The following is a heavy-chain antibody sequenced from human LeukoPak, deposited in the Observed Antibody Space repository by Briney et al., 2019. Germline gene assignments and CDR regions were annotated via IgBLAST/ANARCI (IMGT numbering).Heavy chain of an antibody. V-gene: IGHV4-39*01. CDR3: SRRRYTSSWRDY. J-gene: IGHJ4*02. Sequence: SETLSLTCTVSGGSISSSSYYWGWIRQPPGKGLEWIGNIYYSGNTNYNPSLKSRVTISVDTSKNQFSLKLSSVTAADTAVYYCSRRRYTSSWRDYWGQGTLVTVSS. CDR2: IYYSGNT. D-gene: IGHD6-13*01. CDR1: GGSISSSSYY.